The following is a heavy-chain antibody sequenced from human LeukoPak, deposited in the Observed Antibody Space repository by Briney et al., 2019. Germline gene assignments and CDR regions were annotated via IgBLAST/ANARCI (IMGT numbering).Heavy chain of an antibody. V-gene: IGHV3-23*01. CDR2: ITTSDGNT. CDR3: AKDGGLWVSAHWGDS. Sequence: GGSLRLSCAASGFTFSSYTMSWVRQAPGKGLERVSTITTSDGNTYYADSVKGRFTVSRDNSKNTLFLQMNSLRAEDTAVYYCAKDGGLWVSAHWGDSWGRGTLVTVSS. CDR1: GFTFSSYT. J-gene: IGHJ4*02. D-gene: IGHD7-27*01.